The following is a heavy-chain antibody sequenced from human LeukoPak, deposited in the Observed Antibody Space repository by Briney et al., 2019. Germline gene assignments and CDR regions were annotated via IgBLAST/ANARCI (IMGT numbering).Heavy chain of an antibody. D-gene: IGHD2-2*01. J-gene: IGHJ4*02. CDR1: GFTFSNAW. CDR3: AKDQSGFCSRSSCYALDY. Sequence: PGGSLRLSCAASGFTFSNAWMSWVRQAPGKGLEWVGRIKSKTDGGTTDYAAPVKGRFIISRDDSKNTLYLQMNSLRAEDTAVYYCAKDQSGFCSRSSCYALDYWGQGTLVTVSS. CDR2: IKSKTDGGTT. V-gene: IGHV3-15*01.